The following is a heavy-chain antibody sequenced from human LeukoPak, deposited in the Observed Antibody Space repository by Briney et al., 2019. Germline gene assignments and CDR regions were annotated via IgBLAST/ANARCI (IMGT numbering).Heavy chain of an antibody. D-gene: IGHD2-8*02. J-gene: IGHJ6*03. CDR3: ARGNTGGYYYYYYMDV. V-gene: IGHV4-34*01. CDR1: GGSFSGYY. Sequence: PSETLSLTCAVYGGSFSGYYWSWIRQPPGKGLEWIGEINHSGSTNYNPSLKSRVTISVDTSKNQFSLKLSSVTAADTAAYYCARGNTGGYYYYYYMDVWGKGTTVTVSS. CDR2: INHSGST.